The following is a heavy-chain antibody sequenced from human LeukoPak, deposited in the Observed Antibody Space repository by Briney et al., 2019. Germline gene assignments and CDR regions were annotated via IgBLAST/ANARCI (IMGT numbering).Heavy chain of an antibody. V-gene: IGHV1-69*04. CDR2: IIPILGIA. CDR1: GGTFSSYT. Sequence: SVKVSCKASGGTFSSYTISWVRQAPGQGLEWMGRIIPILGIANYAQKFQGRVTITAEKSTSTAYMELSSLRSEDTAVYYCAREEDCSSTSCYQVFDYWGQGTLVTVSS. J-gene: IGHJ4*02. D-gene: IGHD2-2*01. CDR3: AREEDCSSTSCYQVFDY.